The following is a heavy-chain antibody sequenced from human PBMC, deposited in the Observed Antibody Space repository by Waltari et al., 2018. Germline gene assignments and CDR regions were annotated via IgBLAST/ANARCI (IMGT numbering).Heavy chain of an antibody. V-gene: IGHV4-59*11. CDR2: IYYSGSP. Sequence: QVQLQESGPGLVKPSETLSLTCTVSGGSISSHYWSWIRQPPGKGLEWIGYIYYSGSPNDNPSLKSRVTISVDTSKNQFSLKLSSVTAADTAVYYCASSLGGGKYYFDYWGQGTLVTVSS. J-gene: IGHJ4*02. D-gene: IGHD3-16*01. CDR1: GGSISSHY. CDR3: ASSLGGGKYYFDY.